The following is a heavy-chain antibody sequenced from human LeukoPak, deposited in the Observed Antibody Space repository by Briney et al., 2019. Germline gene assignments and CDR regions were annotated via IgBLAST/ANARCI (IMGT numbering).Heavy chain of an antibody. J-gene: IGHJ4*02. CDR1: GFTFSSYA. Sequence: GGSLRLSCAASGFTFSSYAMSWVRQAPGKGLEWVSAISGSGGSTYYADSVKGRFTISRDNSKNTLYLQMNSLRAGDTAVYYCAQIVPAAIGFDYWGQGTLVTVSS. CDR3: AQIVPAAIGFDY. CDR2: ISGSGGST. D-gene: IGHD2-2*02. V-gene: IGHV3-23*01.